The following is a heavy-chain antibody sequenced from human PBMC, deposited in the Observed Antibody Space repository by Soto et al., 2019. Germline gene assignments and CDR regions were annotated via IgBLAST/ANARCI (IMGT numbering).Heavy chain of an antibody. CDR2: IYYSGST. J-gene: IGHJ4*02. D-gene: IGHD3-22*01. CDR3: GSTSYFDNSDSLY. CDR1: GGSISSDNYY. V-gene: IGHV4-30-4*02. Sequence: PSETLSLTCTVSGGSISSDNYYWSWVRQPPGKGLEWIAYIYYSGSTYYNPSLKSGVIISIDTSKNQFSLRLSSVTAAYTAVYYCGSTSYFDNSDSLYWGQGTLVNVAS.